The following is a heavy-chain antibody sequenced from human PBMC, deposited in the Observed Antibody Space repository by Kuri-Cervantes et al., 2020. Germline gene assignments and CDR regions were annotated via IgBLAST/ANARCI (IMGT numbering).Heavy chain of an antibody. Sequence: GSLRLSCAASGFTFSSYAMHWIRQPPGKGLEWIGEINHSGSTNYNPSLKSRVTISVDTSKNQFSLKLSSVTAADTAVYYCARAKQWLRSLDYWGQGTLVTVSS. J-gene: IGHJ4*02. CDR2: INHSGST. V-gene: IGHV4-34*01. D-gene: IGHD6-19*01. CDR3: ARAKQWLRSLDY. CDR1: GFTFSSYA.